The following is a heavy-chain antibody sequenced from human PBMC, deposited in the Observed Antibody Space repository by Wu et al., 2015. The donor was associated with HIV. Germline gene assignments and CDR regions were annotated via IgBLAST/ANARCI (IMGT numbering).Heavy chain of an antibody. CDR2: INPGAVRI. Sequence: QIQVVQSGGEMKKPGASVKVSCKASGYSFTSNYIHWVRQAPGQGLEWMGVINPGAVRISYAQKFQGRVTMTSDTSTSTVHMELSSLRSEDTAMYYCASRIGNMEAFNIWGQGTMVIVSS. CDR1: GYSFTSNY. J-gene: IGHJ3*02. V-gene: IGHV1-46*03. D-gene: IGHD1/OR15-1a*01. CDR3: ASRIGNMEAFNI.